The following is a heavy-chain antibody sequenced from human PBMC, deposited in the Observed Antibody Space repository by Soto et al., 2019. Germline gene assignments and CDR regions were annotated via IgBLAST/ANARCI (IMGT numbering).Heavy chain of an antibody. CDR2: INHSGST. J-gene: IGHJ4*02. V-gene: IGHV4-34*01. D-gene: IGHD3-10*01. CDR3: ARTRPAMVRGEKRPGFDY. CDR1: GGSFSGYY. Sequence: PSETLSLTCAVYGGSFSGYYWSWIRQPPGKGLEWSGEINHSGSTNYNPSLKSRVTISVDTSKNQFSLKLSSVTAADTAVYYCARTRPAMVRGEKRPGFDYWGQGTLVTVSS.